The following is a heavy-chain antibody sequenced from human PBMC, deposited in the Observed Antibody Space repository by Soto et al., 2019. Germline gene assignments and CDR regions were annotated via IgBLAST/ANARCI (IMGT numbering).Heavy chain of an antibody. CDR1: RLTFNSYR. CDR3: ASLYGSAYGMDV. V-gene: IGHV3-21*01. CDR2: ISSSSSYI. Sequence: GGSLRLSCTAPRLTFNSYRMNWVRQAPGKGLEWVSSISSSSSYIYYADSVKGRFTISRDNAKNSLYLQMNSLRAEDTAVYYCASLYGSAYGMDVWGQGTTVTVSS. D-gene: IGHD3-10*01. J-gene: IGHJ6*02.